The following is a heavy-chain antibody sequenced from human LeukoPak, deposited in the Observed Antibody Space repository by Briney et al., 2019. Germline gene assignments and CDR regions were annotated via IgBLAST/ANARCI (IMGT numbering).Heavy chain of an antibody. CDR2: ISAYNGNT. Sequence: ASVKVSCKASVYTFTSYGISWVRQAPGQGLEWMGWISAYNGNTNYAQKLQGRVTMTTDTSTSTAYMELRSLRSDDTAVYYCARDPRIAVAENDADAFDIWGQGTMVTVSS. J-gene: IGHJ3*02. CDR3: ARDPRIAVAENDADAFDI. CDR1: VYTFTSYG. V-gene: IGHV1-18*01. D-gene: IGHD6-19*01.